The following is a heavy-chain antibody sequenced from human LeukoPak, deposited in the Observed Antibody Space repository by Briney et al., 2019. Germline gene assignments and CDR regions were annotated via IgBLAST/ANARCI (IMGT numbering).Heavy chain of an antibody. V-gene: IGHV4-59*01. CDR2: IYYSGST. CDR3: ARNMVRGVFDY. J-gene: IGHJ4*02. D-gene: IGHD3-10*01. CDR1: GGSISSYY. Sequence: SETLSLTCTVSGGSISSYYWSWIRQPPGKGLEWIGYIYYSGSTNYNPSLKSRVTISVDTSKNQFSPKLSSVTAADTAVYYCARNMVRGVFDYWGQGTLVTVSS.